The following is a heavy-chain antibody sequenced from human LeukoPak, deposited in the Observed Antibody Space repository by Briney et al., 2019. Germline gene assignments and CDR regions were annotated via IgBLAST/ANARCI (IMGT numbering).Heavy chain of an antibody. CDR2: IYYSGST. J-gene: IGHJ4*02. CDR1: GGSISSYY. CDR3: ARGVLWFGELLEFDY. V-gene: IGHV4-59*01. D-gene: IGHD3-10*01. Sequence: PSETLSLTCTVSGGSISSYYWSWIRQPPGKGLEWIGYIYYSGSTNYNPSLKSRVTISVDTSKNQFSLKLSSVTAADTAVYYCARGVLWFGELLEFDYWGQGILVTVSS.